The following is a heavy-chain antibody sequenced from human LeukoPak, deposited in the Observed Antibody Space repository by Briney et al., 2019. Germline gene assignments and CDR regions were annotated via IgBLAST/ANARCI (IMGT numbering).Heavy chain of an antibody. CDR2: IKSKTDGGTT. J-gene: IGHJ4*02. CDR3: ARDIYSYGYFDY. CDR1: GFTFSNAW. D-gene: IGHD5-18*01. V-gene: IGHV3-15*01. Sequence: PGGSLRLSCAASGFTFSNAWMSWVRQAPGKGLEWVGRIKSKTDGGTTDYAAPVKGRFTISRDDSKNTLYLQMNSLKTEDTAVYYCARDIYSYGYFDYWGQGTLVTVSS.